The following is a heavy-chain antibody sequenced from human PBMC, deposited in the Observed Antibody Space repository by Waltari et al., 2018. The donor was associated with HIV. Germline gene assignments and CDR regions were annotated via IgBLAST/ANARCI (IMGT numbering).Heavy chain of an antibody. CDR3: AGRSPARRLNWFDP. Sequence: EVQLVESGGGLVQPGGSLRLSCAASGFTFSSYWMSWGRQAPGKGREWVANIKQDGSEKYYVDSMKGRFTISRDNAKNSLYLQINSLRAEDTAVYYCAGRSPARRLNWFDPWGQGTLVIVSS. CDR1: GFTFSSYW. D-gene: IGHD2-8*01. V-gene: IGHV3-7*01. J-gene: IGHJ5*02. CDR2: IKQDGSEK.